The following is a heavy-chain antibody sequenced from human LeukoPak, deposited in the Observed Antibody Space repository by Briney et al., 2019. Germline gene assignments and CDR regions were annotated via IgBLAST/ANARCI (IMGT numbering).Heavy chain of an antibody. V-gene: IGHV3-23*01. CDR2: ISGSGGST. D-gene: IGHD3-22*01. CDR3: AKNQYYYDSAADY. CDR1: GFTFTSYA. J-gene: IGHJ4*02. Sequence: RGGSLRLSCAASGFTFTSYAMSWVRQAPGKGLEWVSAISGSGGSTYYADSVKGRFTISRDNSKNTLYLQMNSLRAEDTAVYYCAKNQYYYDSAADYWGQGTLVTVSS.